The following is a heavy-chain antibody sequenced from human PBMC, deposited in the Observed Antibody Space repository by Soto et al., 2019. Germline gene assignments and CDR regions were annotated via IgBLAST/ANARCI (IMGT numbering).Heavy chain of an antibody. Sequence: SETLSLTCTVSGGSISSSSYNWGWIRQPPGKGLEWIATIDYSRNTYYNPSLKSRVTISVDTSRNQFSLKMSSVTAADTAVYYCARTLGGRFTVTTYDSWGQGVLVTVSS. CDR1: GGSISSSSYN. J-gene: IGHJ4*02. CDR3: ARTLGGRFTVTTYDS. V-gene: IGHV4-39*01. D-gene: IGHD1-7*01. CDR2: IDYSRNT.